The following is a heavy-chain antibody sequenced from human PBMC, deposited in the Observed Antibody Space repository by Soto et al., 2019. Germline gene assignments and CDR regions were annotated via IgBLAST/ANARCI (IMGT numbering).Heavy chain of an antibody. CDR2: INPNSGGT. CDR1: GYTFTGYY. V-gene: IGHV1-2*02. CDR3: ARAPNSYDWFHX. J-gene: IGHJ5*02. Sequence: ASVKVSCKASGYTFTGYYMHWVRQAPGQGLQWMGCINPNSGGTNYAQKFQGRVTMTRDTSISKAYMELSRMRSDDTAVYYCARAPNSYDWFHXWGQGTLVTVSX. D-gene: IGHD1-26*01.